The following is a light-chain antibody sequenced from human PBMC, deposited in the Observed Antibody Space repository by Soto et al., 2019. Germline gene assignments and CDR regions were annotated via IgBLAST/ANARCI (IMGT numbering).Light chain of an antibody. Sequence: EIVMTQCPATLSVSPGERATLSCRASQRISTNLAWYQLRPGQAPRLLIYDASTRATGIPARFSGSGSGTEFTLTISSLQYEDFAVYYCQQYKNWPPTWTFGQGTKVDIK. CDR1: QRISTN. CDR2: DAS. J-gene: IGKJ1*01. V-gene: IGKV3-15*01. CDR3: QQYKNWPPTWT.